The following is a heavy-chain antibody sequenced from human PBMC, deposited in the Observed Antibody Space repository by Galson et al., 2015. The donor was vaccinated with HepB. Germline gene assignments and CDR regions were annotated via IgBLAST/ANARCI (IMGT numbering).Heavy chain of an antibody. CDR3: ATDFGFTSTWYLTYNYYGMDV. D-gene: IGHD2-2*01. CDR2: IRSKTGGGTT. CDR1: GVTVSDAW. Sequence: ALRLAGAASGVTVSDAWRSWGGQAPGEGPEWGGRIRSKTGGGTTACGVPVRGRFTIARDDSKRTLDLQVNSLKAEYTAVYYCATDFGFTSTWYLTYNYYGMDVWGQGTTVTVSS. J-gene: IGHJ6*02. V-gene: IGHV3-15*05.